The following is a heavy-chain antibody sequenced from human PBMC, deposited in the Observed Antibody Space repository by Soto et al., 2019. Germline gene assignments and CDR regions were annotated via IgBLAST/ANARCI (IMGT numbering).Heavy chain of an antibody. CDR1: GGSISRGGYS. D-gene: IGHD2-15*01. CDR2: MYLTGTT. Sequence: QMQLQESGSGLVSPSPTLSITCGVSGGSISRGGYSWNLIRQPPGKGLEWIGYMYLTGTTNYNPTLKSRVPMSRDISQTQVYLKLTSVIPADTAVYVCARVVGGTPVQPPDLCGQGTLFTVSS. V-gene: IGHV4-30-2*01. J-gene: IGHJ5*02. CDR3: ARVVGGTPVQPPDL.